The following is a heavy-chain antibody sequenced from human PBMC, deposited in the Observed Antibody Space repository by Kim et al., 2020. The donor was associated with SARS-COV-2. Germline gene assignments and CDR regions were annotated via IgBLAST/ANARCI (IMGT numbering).Heavy chain of an antibody. CDR3: ARSRYLGITMIMGSYFDY. J-gene: IGHJ4*02. Sequence: ASVKVSCKASGYTFTSYGISWVRQAPGQGLEWMGWISAYNGNTNYAQKLQGRVTMTTDTSTSTAHMELRSLRSDDTAVYYCARSRYLGITMIMGSYFDYWGQGPLVTVSS. CDR1: GYTFTSYG. V-gene: IGHV1-18*01. D-gene: IGHD3-22*01. CDR2: ISAYNGNT.